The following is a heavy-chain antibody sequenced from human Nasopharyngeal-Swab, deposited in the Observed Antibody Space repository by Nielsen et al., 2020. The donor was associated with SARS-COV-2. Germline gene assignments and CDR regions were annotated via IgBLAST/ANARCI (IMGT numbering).Heavy chain of an antibody. CDR3: AKDWSGTDAGGWFDP. CDR2: ISGSGGST. D-gene: IGHD1-1*01. CDR1: GFTFSSYA. V-gene: IGHV3-23*01. J-gene: IGHJ5*02. Sequence: LKISCAASGFTFSSYAMSWVRQAPGKGLEWVSAISGSGGSTYYADSVKGRFTISRDNSKNTLYLQMNSLRAEDTAVYYCAKDWSGTDAGGWFDPWGQGTLVTVSS.